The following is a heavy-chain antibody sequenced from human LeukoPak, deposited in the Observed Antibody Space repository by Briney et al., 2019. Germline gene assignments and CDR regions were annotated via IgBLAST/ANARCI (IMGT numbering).Heavy chain of an antibody. CDR1: GFTFSSYG. CDR3: AKESPKYYFDY. CDR2: ISYDGSNK. Sequence: GRSLSLSCAASGFTFSSYGMHWVRQAPGKGLEWVAVISYDGSNKYYADSVKGRFTISRDNSKNTLYLQMNSLRAEDTAVYYCAKESPKYYFDYWGQGTLVTVSS. V-gene: IGHV3-30*18. J-gene: IGHJ4*02.